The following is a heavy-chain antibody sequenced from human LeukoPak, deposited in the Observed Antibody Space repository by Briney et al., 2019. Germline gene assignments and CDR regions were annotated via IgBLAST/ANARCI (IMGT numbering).Heavy chain of an antibody. J-gene: IGHJ1*01. D-gene: IGHD6-13*01. CDR1: GFSFSNYA. CDR3: AKAPIAAAGEYFQH. CDR2: ISAGGGST. Sequence: GGSLRLSCAASGFSFSNYAMTWVRQAPGKGLEWVSVISAGGGSTYYADSVKGRFTISRDNSKNTLYLQMNSLRAEDTAVYYCAKAPIAAAGEYFQHWGQGTLVTVSS. V-gene: IGHV3-23*01.